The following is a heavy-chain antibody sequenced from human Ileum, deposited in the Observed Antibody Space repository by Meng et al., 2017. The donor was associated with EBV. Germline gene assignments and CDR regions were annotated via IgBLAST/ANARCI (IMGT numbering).Heavy chain of an antibody. J-gene: IGHJ5*02. CDR1: GCSISSGGDH. CDR2: TFESGSP. CDR3: ACYSRGGSGLGA. D-gene: IGHD3-16*01. Sequence: QVQLHESGPGLVKPSPXPSLTCAVAGCSISSGGDHGSWIRQPPGKGLEWIGYTFESGSPYSNPSLKSRLTISVDTSKNQFSLKLSSVTAADTAVYYCACYSRGGSGLGAWGQGTLVTVSS. V-gene: IGHV4-30-4*01.